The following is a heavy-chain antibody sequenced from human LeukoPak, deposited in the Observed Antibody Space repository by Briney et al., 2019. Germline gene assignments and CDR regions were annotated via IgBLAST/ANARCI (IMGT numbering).Heavy chain of an antibody. J-gene: IGHJ4*02. CDR1: GDAITVISYY. D-gene: IGHD3-22*01. V-gene: IGHV4-39*01. CDR2: MYYSGST. Sequence: SQTLSLTCSVSGDAITVISYYWGWIRQPPVKGLEWIGSMYYSGSTYSNPSLKSRVTMSADTSKKQFSLKLSSVSAADTAVYYCARQYYDKTGYYYFDYWGQGTLVTVSS. CDR3: ARQYYDKTGYYYFDY.